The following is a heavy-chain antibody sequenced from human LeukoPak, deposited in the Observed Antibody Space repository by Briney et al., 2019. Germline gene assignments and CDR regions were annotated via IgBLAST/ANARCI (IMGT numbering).Heavy chain of an antibody. J-gene: IGHJ4*02. D-gene: IGHD3-3*01. V-gene: IGHV3-21*01. Sequence: GGSLRLSCAASGFTFSSYSMNWVRQAPAKGLEWVSSISSSSSYIYYADSVKGRFTISRDNAKNSLYLQMNRLRAEDTAVYYCARDRVTIFGVVSTLFDYWGQGTLVTVS. CDR3: ARDRVTIFGVVSTLFDY. CDR1: GFTFSSYS. CDR2: ISSSSSYI.